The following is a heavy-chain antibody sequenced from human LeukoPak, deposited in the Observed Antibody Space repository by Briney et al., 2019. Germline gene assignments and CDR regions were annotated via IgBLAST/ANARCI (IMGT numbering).Heavy chain of an antibody. D-gene: IGHD3-16*01. J-gene: IGHJ5*02. V-gene: IGHV1-2*02. Sequence: GASVKVSCKASGYTFSGHYMHWVRQAPGQGLEWMGWINPNSGGTNYAQKFQGRVTMTRDTSINTAYMELSMLRSDDTAVYYCARQWTLGWFDPWGQGTLATVSS. CDR2: INPNSGGT. CDR1: GYTFSGHY. CDR3: ARQWTLGWFDP.